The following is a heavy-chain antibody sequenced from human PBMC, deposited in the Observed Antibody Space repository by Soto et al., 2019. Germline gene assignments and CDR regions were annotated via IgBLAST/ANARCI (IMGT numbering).Heavy chain of an antibody. J-gene: IGHJ5*02. CDR2: ISGSGGST. CDR1: GFTFSSYA. Sequence: PGGSLRLSCAASGFTFSSYAMSWVRQAPGKGLEWVLAISGSGGSTYYADSVKGRFTISRDNSKNTLYLQMNSLRAEDTAVYYCAKVRYDITRPNWFDPWGQGALVTVSS. V-gene: IGHV3-23*01. D-gene: IGHD3-9*01. CDR3: AKVRYDITRPNWFDP.